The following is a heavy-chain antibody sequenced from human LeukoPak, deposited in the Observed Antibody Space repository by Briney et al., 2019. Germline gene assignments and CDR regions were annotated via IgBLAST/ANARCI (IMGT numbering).Heavy chain of an antibody. CDR3: AYYYDSRGYYGQY. CDR2: IIPIFGTA. V-gene: IGHV1-69*13. D-gene: IGHD3-22*01. J-gene: IGHJ4*02. Sequence: ASVKVSCKASGGTFSSYAISWVRQAPGQGLEWMGGIIPIFGTANYAQKFQGRVTITADESTSTAYMELSSLRSEDTAVYYCAYYYDSRGYYGQYWGQGTLVTVSS. CDR1: GGTFSSYA.